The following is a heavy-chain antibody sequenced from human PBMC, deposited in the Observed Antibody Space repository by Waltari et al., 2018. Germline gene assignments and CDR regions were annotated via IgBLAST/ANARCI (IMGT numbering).Heavy chain of an antibody. CDR1: EYSFTTYW. CDR2: IDPSDSYT. V-gene: IGHV5-10-1*03. J-gene: IGHJ6*02. Sequence: EVQLVQSGAEVKKPGESLRIACTGSEYSFTTYWLSWVRQLPGKGLEWMGRIDPSDSYTNYSPSFQGHVTISADKSISTAYLQWSSLKASDTAMYYCARHRRSGSYDGMDVWGQGTTVTVSS. CDR3: ARHRRSGSYDGMDV. D-gene: IGHD1-26*01.